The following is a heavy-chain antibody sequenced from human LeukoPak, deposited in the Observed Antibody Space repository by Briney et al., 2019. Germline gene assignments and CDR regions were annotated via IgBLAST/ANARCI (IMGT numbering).Heavy chain of an antibody. CDR2: INTGGST. J-gene: IGHJ4*02. V-gene: IGHV3-66*01. D-gene: IGHD5-24*01. CDR3: ARGGLHSDFDS. CDR1: GFSASGNY. Sequence: GGSLRLSCVGSGFSASGNYMSWVRQAPGKGLEWVSFINTGGSTYYADSVKGRFTISRDNSKNTLFLQMNSLRAEDTAVYYCARGGLHSDFDSWGQGTLVTVSS.